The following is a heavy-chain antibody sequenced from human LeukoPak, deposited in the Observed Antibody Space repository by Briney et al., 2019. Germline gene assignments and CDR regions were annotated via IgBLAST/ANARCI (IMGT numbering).Heavy chain of an antibody. CDR1: GGSISSGDYY. V-gene: IGHV4-30-4*01. D-gene: IGHD2-15*01. CDR2: IYYSGST. J-gene: IGHJ5*02. Sequence: SQTLSLTCTVSGGSISSGDYYWSWIRQPPGKGLEWIGYIYYSGSTYYNPSLKSRVTISVDTSKNQFSLKLSSVTAADTAVYYCARALGYCSGGSCHDWFDPWGQGTLVTVSS. CDR3: ARALGYCSGGSCHDWFDP.